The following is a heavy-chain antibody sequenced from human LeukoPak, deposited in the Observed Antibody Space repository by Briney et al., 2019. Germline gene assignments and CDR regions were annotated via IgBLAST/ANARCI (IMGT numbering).Heavy chain of an antibody. CDR1: GYRFTNFW. D-gene: IGHD3-22*01. V-gene: IGHV5-51*01. J-gene: IGHJ4*02. CDR3: TLLKEEDYPEGYSSVF. Sequence: GESLKIPCQGLGYRFTNFWIGWVRQLPGRGLEWMGLIYSGYSDVSNHPSLQGRVPFSAYTSLNHAYLEWNSLKVSYGGVYYCTLLKEEDYPEGYSSVFWGAGTLVTVS. CDR2: IYSGYSDV.